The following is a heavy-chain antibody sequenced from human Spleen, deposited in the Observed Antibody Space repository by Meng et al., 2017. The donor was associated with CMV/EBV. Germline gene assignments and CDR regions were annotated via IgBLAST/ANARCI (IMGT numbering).Heavy chain of an antibody. D-gene: IGHD4-23*01. V-gene: IGHV5-51*01. CDR2: IYPHDSET. CDR1: GYSFTSYW. Sequence: GGSLRRSCKCSGYSFTSYWIGWVRQMPGKGLEWMGIIYPHDSETRYSPSFQGQVTISADKSISTAYLQWSSLMASDTAMYYCARTRLTMVVKAHYYYGMDVWGQGTTVTVSS. CDR3: ARTRLTMVVKAHYYYGMDV. J-gene: IGHJ6*02.